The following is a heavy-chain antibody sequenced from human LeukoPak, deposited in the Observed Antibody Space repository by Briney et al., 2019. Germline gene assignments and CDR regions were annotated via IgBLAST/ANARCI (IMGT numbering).Heavy chain of an antibody. CDR2: ISGSGGST. D-gene: IGHD6-13*01. CDR3: AKRDSSSSSYSGSWYSLDY. V-gene: IGHV3-23*01. J-gene: IGHJ4*02. CDR1: GFTFSSYA. Sequence: GGSLRLSCAASGFTFSSYAMSWVRQAPGKGLEWVSAISGSGGSTYYADSVKGRFTISRDNSKNTLYLQTNSLRAEDTAVYYCAKRDSSSSSYSGSWYSLDYWGQGTLVTVSS.